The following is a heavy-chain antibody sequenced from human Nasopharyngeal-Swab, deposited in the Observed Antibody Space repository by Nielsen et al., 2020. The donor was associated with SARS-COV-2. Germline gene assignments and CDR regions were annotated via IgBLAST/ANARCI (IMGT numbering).Heavy chain of an antibody. CDR2: IYHSGST. CDR1: GGSISSNNW. Sequence: SETLSLTCAVSGGSISSNNWWSWVRQPPGKGLEWIGEIYHSGSTNYNPSLKSRVTISVDTSTNQFSLTLSSVTAADTAVYYCARRADAFDIWGQVTMVTVSS. CDR3: ARRADAFDI. V-gene: IGHV4-4*02. J-gene: IGHJ3*02.